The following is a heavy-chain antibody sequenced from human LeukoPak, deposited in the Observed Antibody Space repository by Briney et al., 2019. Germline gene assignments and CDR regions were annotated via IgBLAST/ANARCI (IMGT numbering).Heavy chain of an antibody. J-gene: IGHJ5*02. CDR2: INPNSGGT. Sequence: ASVKVSCKASGYTFTDYYMHWVRQAPGQGLEWMGWINPNSGGTNYAQKFQGRVTMTRDTSISTAYMELSRLRSDDTAVYYCARSALRYFDWLLKGFFDPWGQGTLVTVSS. D-gene: IGHD3-9*01. CDR1: GYTFTDYY. CDR3: ARSALRYFDWLLKGFFDP. V-gene: IGHV1-2*02.